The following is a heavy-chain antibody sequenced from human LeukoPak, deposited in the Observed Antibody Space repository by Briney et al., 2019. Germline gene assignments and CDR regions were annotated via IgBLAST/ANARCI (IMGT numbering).Heavy chain of an antibody. CDR2: INHSGST. V-gene: IGHV4-34*01. J-gene: IGHJ4*02. CDR1: GGSFSGYY. CDR3: ARRLRSPSRTFDY. D-gene: IGHD2-2*01. Sequence: SETLSLTCAVYGGSFSGYYWSWIRQPPGKGLEWIGEINHSGSTNYNPSLKSRVTISVDTSKNQFSLKLSSVTAADTAVYYCARRLRSPSRTFDYWGQGTLVTVSS.